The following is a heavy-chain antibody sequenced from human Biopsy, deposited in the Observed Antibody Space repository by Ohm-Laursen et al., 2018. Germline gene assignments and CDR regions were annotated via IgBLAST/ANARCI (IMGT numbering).Heavy chain of an antibody. D-gene: IGHD5-12*01. CDR2: INQSGST. J-gene: IGHJ6*02. Sequence: SETLSLTCAVNGESSSGYFWNWIRQPPGKGLEWIGEINQSGSTKYNPSLKRRATLSADSSNSQFSLMLTSVTAADTAIYYCARGSGYFKLDVWGQGTTVTVSS. CDR1: GESSSGYF. CDR3: ARGSGYFKLDV. V-gene: IGHV4-34*01.